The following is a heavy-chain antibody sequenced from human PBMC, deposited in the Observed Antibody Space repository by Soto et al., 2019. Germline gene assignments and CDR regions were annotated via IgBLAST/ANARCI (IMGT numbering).Heavy chain of an antibody. CDR1: GFTFSTSS. Sequence: GGSLRLSCAASGFTFSTSSMSWVRQSPGKGLEWVSGISGSGNNAYYVDSMKGRFTISRDNSKNKIFLQMNSLRVEDTAIYYCAKDRGSTASCKDHWGQGILVTVSS. V-gene: IGHV3-23*01. CDR3: AKDRGSTASCKDH. J-gene: IGHJ4*02. CDR2: ISGSGNNA. D-gene: IGHD2-2*01.